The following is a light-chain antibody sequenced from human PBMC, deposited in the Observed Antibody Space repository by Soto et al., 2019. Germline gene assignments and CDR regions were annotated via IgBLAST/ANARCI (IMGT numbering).Light chain of an antibody. CDR1: QSVRNS. J-gene: IGKJ1*01. Sequence: EIVLTQSPATLSLSPGERATLSCRASQSVRNSLAWYHQKPGQAPRLLIYDASNRATSIPGRFSGSGSGTDFTLTISSLEPEDFAVYYCQQRSNWPWTFGQGTKVEIK. CDR3: QQRSNWPWT. V-gene: IGKV3-11*01. CDR2: DAS.